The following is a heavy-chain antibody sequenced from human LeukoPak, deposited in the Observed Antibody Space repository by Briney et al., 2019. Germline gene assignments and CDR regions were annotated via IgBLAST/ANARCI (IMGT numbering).Heavy chain of an antibody. J-gene: IGHJ6*03. CDR2: IKQDGSEK. V-gene: IGHV3-7*01. CDR1: GFTFSSYW. Sequence: PGGSLRLSCAASGFTFSSYWMSWVRQAPGKGLEWVANIKQDGSEKYYVDSVKGRFTISRDNAKNSLYLQMNSLRAEDTAVYYCAREGSIAARSHYYYYMDVWGKGTTVTVSS. D-gene: IGHD6-6*01. CDR3: AREGSIAARSHYYYYMDV.